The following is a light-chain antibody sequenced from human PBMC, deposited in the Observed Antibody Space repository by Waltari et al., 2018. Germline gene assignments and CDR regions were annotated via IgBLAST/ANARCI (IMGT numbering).Light chain of an antibody. CDR3: AAWDDSLSGWV. CDR1: SSNIGGNY. Sequence: QSVLSQPPSASGTPGQRVTISCSGSSSNIGGNYVYWYQQLPGTAPKLLIYKNNQRPSVFPDRFSGSKSGSSVSLAISGLRSEDEADYYCAAWDDSLSGWVFGGGTKVTVL. CDR2: KNN. V-gene: IGLV1-47*01. J-gene: IGLJ3*02.